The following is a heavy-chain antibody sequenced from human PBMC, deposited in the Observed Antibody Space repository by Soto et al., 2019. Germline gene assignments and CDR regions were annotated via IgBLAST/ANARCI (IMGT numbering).Heavy chain of an antibody. J-gene: IGHJ6*02. CDR1: GGSISSSSYY. V-gene: IGHV4-39*01. CDR3: ARQGIAAAGTYYYYYYRMDV. D-gene: IGHD6-13*01. Sequence: PSETLSLTCTVSGGSISSSSYYWGWIRQPPGKGLEWIGSIYYSGSTYYNPSLKSRVTISVDTSKNQFSLKLSSVTAADTAVYYCARQGIAAAGTYYYYYYRMDVWGQGTTVTVSS. CDR2: IYYSGST.